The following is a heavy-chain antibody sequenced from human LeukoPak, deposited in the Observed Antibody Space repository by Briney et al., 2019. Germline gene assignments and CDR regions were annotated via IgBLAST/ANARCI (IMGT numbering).Heavy chain of an antibody. Sequence: GGSLRLSCAASGFTFSSYAMSWVRQAPGKGLEWVSAISGSGGSTYYADSVKGRFTISRDNSKNTLYLQMNSLRAADTAVYYCAKLWFGESAHFDYWGQGTLVTVSA. CDR1: GFTFSSYA. CDR2: ISGSGGST. J-gene: IGHJ4*02. V-gene: IGHV3-23*01. D-gene: IGHD3-10*01. CDR3: AKLWFGESAHFDY.